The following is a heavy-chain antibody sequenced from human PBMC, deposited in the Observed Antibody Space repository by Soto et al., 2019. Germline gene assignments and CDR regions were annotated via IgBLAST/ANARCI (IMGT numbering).Heavy chain of an antibody. Sequence: QVQLVQSGAEVKKPGASVKISCKASGYTFTRYTMNWVRQAPGQRLEWMGWINPDNGNTKSSQKFKDRVIITRDTSASTSCMDLSSLRSEDTAVYYCARGIATGQLDPWGQGPLVTVSS. J-gene: IGHJ5*02. V-gene: IGHV1-3*01. CDR1: GYTFTRYT. CDR3: ARGIATGQLDP. CDR2: INPDNGNT. D-gene: IGHD2-15*01.